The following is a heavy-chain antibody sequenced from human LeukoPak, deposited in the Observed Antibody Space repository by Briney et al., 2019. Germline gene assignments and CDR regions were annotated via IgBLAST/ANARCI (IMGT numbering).Heavy chain of an antibody. Sequence: GASVKVSCKASGYTFSNYGISWVRQAPGHGLEWVGWISAHTGKTNYAQKVQGRVTMTTDTSTSTAYMDLRSLRPDDTAVYYCAREKYTYGRAFYFEYWGQGTLVSVSS. D-gene: IGHD5-18*01. CDR3: AREKYTYGRAFYFEY. CDR1: GYTFSNYG. CDR2: ISAHTGKT. J-gene: IGHJ4*02. V-gene: IGHV1-18*01.